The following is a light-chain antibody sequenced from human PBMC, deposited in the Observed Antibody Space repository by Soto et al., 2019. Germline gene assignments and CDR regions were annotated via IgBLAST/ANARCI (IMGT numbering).Light chain of an antibody. V-gene: IGKV3-11*01. J-gene: IGKJ2*01. Sequence: EIVLTQSPATLSLSPGERATLSCRASQSVSTYLGWYQEKPGQPPRLLISEASNRATGIPARFSGSGSGTDFTLTISSLEPEDFAVYFCHQRYNWPYTFGQGTKLEI. CDR2: EAS. CDR1: QSVSTY. CDR3: HQRYNWPYT.